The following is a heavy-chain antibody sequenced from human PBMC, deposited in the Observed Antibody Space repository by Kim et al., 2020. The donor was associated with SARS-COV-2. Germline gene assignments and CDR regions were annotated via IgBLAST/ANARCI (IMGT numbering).Heavy chain of an antibody. D-gene: IGHD1-26*01. CDR3: ASGGSYWGREGDYFDY. CDR2: ISGGNGNT. J-gene: IGHJ4*02. V-gene: IGHV1-3*01. Sequence: ASVKVSCKASGYTFTNYAMHWVRQAPGQRLEWMGWISGGNGNTKYSQNFQGRVTITRETSASTAHMELSGLRFEDTAVYYCASGGSYWGREGDYFDYWGQGTLVTVSS. CDR1: GYTFTNYA.